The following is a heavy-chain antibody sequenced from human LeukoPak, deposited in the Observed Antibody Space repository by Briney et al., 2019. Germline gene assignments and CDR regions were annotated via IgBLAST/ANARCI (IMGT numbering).Heavy chain of an antibody. J-gene: IGHJ5*02. CDR3: ASLGRTIFGVVTDPLRRWFDP. D-gene: IGHD3-3*01. CDR2: ISNDGSNK. Sequence: PGGSLRLSCAASGFTFSSYAMHWVRQAPGKGLEWVAVISNDGSNKYYADSVKGRFTISRDNSKNTLYLQMNSLRAEDTAVYYCASLGRTIFGVVTDPLRRWFDPWGQGTLVTVSS. CDR1: GFTFSSYA. V-gene: IGHV3-30-3*01.